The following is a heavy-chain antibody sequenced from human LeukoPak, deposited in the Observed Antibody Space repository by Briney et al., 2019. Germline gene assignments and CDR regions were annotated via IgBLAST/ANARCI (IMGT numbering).Heavy chain of an antibody. V-gene: IGHV3-33*06. Sequence: GGSLRLSCAASGFTFSSYGMHWVRQAPGKGLEWVAVIWYDGSNKYYADSVKGRFTISRDNSKNTLYLQMNSLRAEDTAVYYCAKDLHWFDPWGQGTLVTVSS. D-gene: IGHD5/OR15-5a*01. CDR1: GFTFSSYG. J-gene: IGHJ5*02. CDR3: AKDLHWFDP. CDR2: IWYDGSNK.